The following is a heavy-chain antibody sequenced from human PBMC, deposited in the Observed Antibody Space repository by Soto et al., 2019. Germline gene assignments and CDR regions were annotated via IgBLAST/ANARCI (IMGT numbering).Heavy chain of an antibody. CDR3: TGKDYGDYPIDY. J-gene: IGHJ4*02. CDR1: GFSLSTSGVG. CDR2: IYWDDYK. V-gene: IGHV2-5*02. Sequence: QITLKESGPSLVKPTQTLTLTCTFSGFSLSTSGVGVGWFRQPPGKALEWLAVIYWDDYKHYSPSLKSSLTLTKDTSKNQVVLTITNMDPVDTATYYYTGKDYGDYPIDYWGQGTLVTVSS. D-gene: IGHD4-17*01.